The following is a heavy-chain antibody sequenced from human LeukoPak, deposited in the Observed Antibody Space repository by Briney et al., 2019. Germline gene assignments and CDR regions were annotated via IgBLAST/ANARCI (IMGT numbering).Heavy chain of an antibody. CDR3: AKRYSSSWGLDY. D-gene: IGHD6-13*01. CDR1: GFAFSSYA. CDR2: ISGSGGST. Sequence: PGGSLRLSCAASGFAFSSYAMSWVRQAPGKGLEWVSAISGSGGSTYYADSVKGRFTISRDNSKNTLYLQMNSLRAEDTAVYYCAKRYSSSWGLDYWGQGTLVTVSS. J-gene: IGHJ4*02. V-gene: IGHV3-23*01.